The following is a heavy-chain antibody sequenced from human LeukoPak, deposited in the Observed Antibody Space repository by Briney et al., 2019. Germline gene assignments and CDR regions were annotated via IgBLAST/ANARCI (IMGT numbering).Heavy chain of an antibody. D-gene: IGHD1-1*01. V-gene: IGHV3-23*01. CDR3: AKELARSGSARYGLVDY. Sequence: GGSLRLSCAASGFTFSSYAMSWVRQAPGKGLEWVSAISGRGGSTYYADSVKGRFTISRDNSKNTLYLQMNSLRAEDTAVYYCAKELARSGSARYGLVDYWGQGTLVTVSS. CDR2: ISGRGGST. CDR1: GFTFSSYA. J-gene: IGHJ4*02.